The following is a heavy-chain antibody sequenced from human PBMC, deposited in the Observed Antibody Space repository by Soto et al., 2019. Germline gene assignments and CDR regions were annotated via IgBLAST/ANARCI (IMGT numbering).Heavy chain of an antibody. CDR2: IRIYNGNT. J-gene: IGHJ4*02. V-gene: IGHV1-18*01. CDR3: ARVGPDYGDYGDY. Sequence: QVQLVQSGAEVKKPGASVKVSCKAYGYTFSSYGFIWVRQAPGEGLEWMGWIRIYNGNTNYAQKLQGRDTMTTDTSTSTAYMELRSLRSDDTAVYYCARVGPDYGDYGDYWGQGTLVTVSS. CDR1: GYTFSSYG. D-gene: IGHD4-17*01.